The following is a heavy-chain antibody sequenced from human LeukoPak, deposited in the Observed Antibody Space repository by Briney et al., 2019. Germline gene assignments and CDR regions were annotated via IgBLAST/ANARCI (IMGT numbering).Heavy chain of an antibody. CDR2: TYYSGSS. Sequence: SETLSLTCTVSGGSISSSSYYWGWIRQPPGKGLEWIASTYYSGSSYYNTSLKSRVTISVDTSKDQVSLKLSSVTAADTAVYYCARQGSSIRRPFDYWGQGTLVTVSS. D-gene: IGHD6-13*01. CDR1: GGSISSSSYY. J-gene: IGHJ4*02. V-gene: IGHV4-39*01. CDR3: ARQGSSIRRPFDY.